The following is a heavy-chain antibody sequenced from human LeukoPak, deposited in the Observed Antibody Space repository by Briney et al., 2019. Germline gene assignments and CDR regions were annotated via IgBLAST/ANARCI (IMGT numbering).Heavy chain of an antibody. CDR2: INPIFGTA. D-gene: IGHD5-24*01. CDR3: ASPRDGYNTFDY. V-gene: IGHV1-69*05. Sequence: ASVKVSCKASGGTFSSYAISWVRQAPGQGLEWMGRINPIFGTANYAQKFQGRVTITTDESTSTAYMELSSLRSEDTAVYYCASPRDGYNTFDYWGQGTLVTVSS. J-gene: IGHJ4*02. CDR1: GGTFSSYA.